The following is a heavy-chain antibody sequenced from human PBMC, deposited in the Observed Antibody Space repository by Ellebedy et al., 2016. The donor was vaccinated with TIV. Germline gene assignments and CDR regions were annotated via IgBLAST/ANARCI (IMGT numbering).Heavy chain of an antibody. Sequence: GESLKISXSASGFTFSSYAMHWVRQAPGKGLEYVSAISSNGGSTYYADSVKGRFTISRDNSKNTLYLQMSSLRAEDTAVYYCVKGLGDDSSGYYMLPYFDYWGQGTLVTVSS. CDR2: ISSNGGST. CDR3: VKGLGDDSSGYYMLPYFDY. J-gene: IGHJ4*02. V-gene: IGHV3-64D*06. CDR1: GFTFSSYA. D-gene: IGHD3-22*01.